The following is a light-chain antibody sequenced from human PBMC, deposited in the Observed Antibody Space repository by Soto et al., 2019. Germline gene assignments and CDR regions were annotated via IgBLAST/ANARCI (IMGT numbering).Light chain of an antibody. CDR3: QQSYSNPRT. V-gene: IGKV1-39*01. CDR1: QSISSY. Sequence: DIQMTQSPSSLSASVGDRVTITCRASQSISSYLNWYQQKPGKAPKLLMYAASSLQSGVPSRFSGSGSGTDFTLTISSLQPEEVAIYYCQQSYSNPRTFGQGTKVEIK. CDR2: AAS. J-gene: IGKJ1*01.